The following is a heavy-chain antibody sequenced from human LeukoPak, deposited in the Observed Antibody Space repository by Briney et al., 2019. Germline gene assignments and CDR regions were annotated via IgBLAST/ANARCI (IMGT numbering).Heavy chain of an antibody. CDR1: GYSFTRYW. Sequence: GESLKISCKGSGYSFTRYWIGWVRQMPGKGLEWMGIIYPGDSDTRYSPSFQGQVAISADKSISTAYLQWSSLKASDSAMYYCARTDILTGYYFEYWGQGTLVTVSS. D-gene: IGHD3-9*01. CDR2: IYPGDSDT. V-gene: IGHV5-51*01. J-gene: IGHJ4*02. CDR3: ARTDILTGYYFEY.